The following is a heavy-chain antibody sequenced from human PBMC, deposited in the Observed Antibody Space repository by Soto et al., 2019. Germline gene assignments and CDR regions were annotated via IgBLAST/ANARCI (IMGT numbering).Heavy chain of an antibody. V-gene: IGHV4-59*01. Sequence: QVQLQESGPGLVKPSETLSLTCTVSGGSISSYYWSWIPQPPGKGLEWSGYTYYSGSTNYNPSLKSRFTIAIDTSKNVFALKLTSVTAANTAVYYCARDNGYRYGYNLDHWGRGTLVTVSS. J-gene: IGHJ4*02. CDR1: GGSISSYY. D-gene: IGHD5-18*01. CDR3: ARDNGYRYGYNLDH. CDR2: TYYSGST.